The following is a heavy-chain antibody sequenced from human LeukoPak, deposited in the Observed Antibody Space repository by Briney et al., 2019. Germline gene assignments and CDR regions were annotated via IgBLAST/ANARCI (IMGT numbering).Heavy chain of an antibody. V-gene: IGHV1-18*01. CDR1: GYTFTSYG. CDR2: ISAYNGNT. D-gene: IGHD3-10*01. J-gene: IGHJ6*02. CDR3: ARLDGITMVRGVNGMDV. Sequence: GASVKVSCKASGYTFTSYGISWVRQAPGQGLEWMGWISAYNGNTNYAQKLQGRVTMTTDTSTSTAYMELRSLRSDDTAVYYCARLDGITMVRGVNGMDVWGQGSTVTVSS.